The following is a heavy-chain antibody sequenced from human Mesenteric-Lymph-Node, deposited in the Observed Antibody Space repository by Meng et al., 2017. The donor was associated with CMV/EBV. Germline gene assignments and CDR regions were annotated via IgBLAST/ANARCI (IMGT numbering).Heavy chain of an antibody. CDR3: ARSRGYTGYDFYY. CDR1: GGSFSDYY. J-gene: IGHJ4*02. Sequence: SETLSLTCAVYGGSFSDYYCSWIRQAPGKGLEWIGEIIHSGGANYNPSLKSRVTISIDASKNQFSLKLNSVTAADTAVYYCARSRGYTGYDFYYWGQGTLVTVSS. CDR2: IIHSGGA. D-gene: IGHD5-12*01. V-gene: IGHV4-34*12.